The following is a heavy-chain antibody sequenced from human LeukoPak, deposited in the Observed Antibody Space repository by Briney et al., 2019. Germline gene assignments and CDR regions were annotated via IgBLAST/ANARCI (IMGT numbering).Heavy chain of an antibody. CDR3: ATDPVANSGSS. CDR2: FDPEDGET. V-gene: IGHV1-24*01. Sequence: ASVKVSCKASGYTFTSYGISWVRQAPGKGLEWMGGFDPEDGETIYAQKFQGRVTMTEDTSTDTAYMELSSLRSEDTAVYYCATDPVANSGSSWGQGTLVTVSS. J-gene: IGHJ5*02. D-gene: IGHD1-26*01. CDR1: GYTFTSYG.